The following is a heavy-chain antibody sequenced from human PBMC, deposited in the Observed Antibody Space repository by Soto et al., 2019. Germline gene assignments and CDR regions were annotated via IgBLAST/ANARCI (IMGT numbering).Heavy chain of an antibody. V-gene: IGHV3-30*18. Sequence: GGSLRLSCAVSGFTFSSYGMHWVRQAPGKGLEWVAVISYDGSNKYYADSVKGRFTISRDNSKNTLYLQMNSLRAEDTAVYYCAKDLRTHTATFDYWGQGTLVTVSS. CDR3: AKDLRTHTATFDY. CDR2: ISYDGSNK. J-gene: IGHJ4*02. D-gene: IGHD5-18*01. CDR1: GFTFSSYG.